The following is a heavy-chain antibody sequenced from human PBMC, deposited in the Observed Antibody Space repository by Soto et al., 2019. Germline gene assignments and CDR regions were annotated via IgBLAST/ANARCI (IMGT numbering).Heavy chain of an antibody. J-gene: IGHJ6*02. CDR1: GFTFGDYA. V-gene: IGHV3-49*03. CDR2: IRSKAYGGTT. CDR3: TRVAKGYFESYYSEYYYAMDV. Sequence: PGGSLRLSCTASGFTFGDYAMSWFRQAPGKGLEWIGFIRSKAYGGTTQYAASVKGRFTISRDDSKSIAYLQMNSLKTEGTAVYYCTRVAKGYFESYYSEYYYAMDVWGQGTTVTVSS. D-gene: IGHD1-26*01.